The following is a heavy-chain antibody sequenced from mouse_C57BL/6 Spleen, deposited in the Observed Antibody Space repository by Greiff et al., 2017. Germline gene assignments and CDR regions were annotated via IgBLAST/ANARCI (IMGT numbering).Heavy chain of an antibody. D-gene: IGHD4-1*01. CDR2: IYPGSGNT. CDR3: ARDWEMNFDY. J-gene: IGHJ2*01. V-gene: IGHV1-76*01. CDR1: GYTFTDYY. Sequence: QVQLQQSGAELVRPGASVKLSCKASGYTFTDYYINWVKQRPGQGLEWIARIYPGSGNTYYNEKFKGKATLTAEKSSSTAYMQLSSLTSEDSAVYFCARDWEMNFDYWGQGTTLTVSS.